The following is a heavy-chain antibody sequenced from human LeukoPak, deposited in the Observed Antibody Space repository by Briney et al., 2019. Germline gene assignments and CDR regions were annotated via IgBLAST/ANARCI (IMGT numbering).Heavy chain of an antibody. D-gene: IGHD6-19*01. J-gene: IGHJ6*04. Sequence: PGGSLRLSCTASGFTLCYYVMSWVRQAPGKGLEWVGFIRSKAYEGTTEYAASVKGRFTISRDDSKSIAYLQMNSLKTEDTAVYYCTRVRIAVGGWYYYGMDVWGKGTTVTVSS. CDR2: IRSKAYEGTT. CDR3: TRVRIAVGGWYYYGMDV. CDR1: GFTLCYYV. V-gene: IGHV3-49*04.